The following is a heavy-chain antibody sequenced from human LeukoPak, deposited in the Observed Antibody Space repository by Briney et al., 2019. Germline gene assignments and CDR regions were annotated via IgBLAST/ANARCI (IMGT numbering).Heavy chain of an antibody. J-gene: IGHJ6*02. V-gene: IGHV3-33*01. CDR1: GFTFSSYG. D-gene: IGHD2-8*01. CDR3: ARDRHCANGVCHSPPGMDI. Sequence: GGSLRLSCAASGFTFSSYGMHWVRQAPGKGLEWVADIWFDGKNEHFADSVKGRFTISRDNSKNTMYLQINSLRAEDTAVYYCARDRHCANGVCHSPPGMDIWGQGTTVTVSS. CDR2: IWFDGKNE.